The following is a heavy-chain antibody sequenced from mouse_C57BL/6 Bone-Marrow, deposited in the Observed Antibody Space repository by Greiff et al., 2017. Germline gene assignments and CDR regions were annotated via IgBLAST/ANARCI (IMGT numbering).Heavy chain of an antibody. CDR3: ARDYYGSSDY. Sequence: VQLQQSGPVLVKPGASVKMSCKASGYTFTDYYMNWVKQTHGKSLEWIGVINPYNGGTSYNQKFKGKATLTVDKSSSTAYMELNSLTSEDSAVYYCARDYYGSSDYWGQGTTLTVSS. D-gene: IGHD1-1*01. V-gene: IGHV1-19*01. CDR2: INPYNGGT. CDR1: GYTFTDYY. J-gene: IGHJ2*01.